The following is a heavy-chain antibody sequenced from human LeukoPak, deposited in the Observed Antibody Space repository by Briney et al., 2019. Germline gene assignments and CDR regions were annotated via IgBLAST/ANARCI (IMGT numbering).Heavy chain of an antibody. D-gene: IGHD3-22*01. CDR1: GYTFTGYY. Sequence: ASVKVSCKASGYTFTGYYIHWVRQAPGQGREWMGWINPNSGGSKYAQKFQGRVTMTRDTSNSTAYMELSRLRYDDTAVYYCARGFDYYDSSGYNSDAFDIWGQGTMVTVSS. J-gene: IGHJ3*02. V-gene: IGHV1-2*02. CDR3: ARGFDYYDSSGYNSDAFDI. CDR2: INPNSGGS.